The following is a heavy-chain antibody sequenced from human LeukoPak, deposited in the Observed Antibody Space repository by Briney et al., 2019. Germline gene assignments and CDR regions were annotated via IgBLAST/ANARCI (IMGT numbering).Heavy chain of an antibody. J-gene: IGHJ4*02. CDR3: ASSDTAMFTADY. CDR2: IIPIFGTA. D-gene: IGHD5-18*01. CDR1: GGTFTSYA. Sequence: ASVKVSCKASGGTFTSYAISWGRQAPGQGREWKGGIIPIFGTANYAQKFHGRVTITADESTSTAYMELSSLRSEDTAVYYCASSDTAMFTADYWGQGTLVTVSS. V-gene: IGHV1-69*13.